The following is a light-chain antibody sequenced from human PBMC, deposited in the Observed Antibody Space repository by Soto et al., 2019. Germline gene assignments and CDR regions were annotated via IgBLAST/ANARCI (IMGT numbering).Light chain of an antibody. V-gene: IGKV3-20*01. CDR3: QQYDNWRT. CDR1: QSVSSNY. J-gene: IGKJ1*01. CDR2: AAS. Sequence: EIGLTQSPGTLSLAAGESATLSWMASQSVSSNYLACYQQRPGQAPRLLIYAASSRATGIPDRFSGSGSGTDFTLTIYSLEPEDYAVYYCQQYDNWRTFGQGTKVDI.